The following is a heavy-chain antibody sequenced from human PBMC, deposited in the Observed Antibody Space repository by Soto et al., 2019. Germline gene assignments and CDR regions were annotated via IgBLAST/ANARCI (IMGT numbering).Heavy chain of an antibody. CDR3: PKDFSDIWDYRRDFDY. CDR1: GFTFDDYA. CDR2: ISWNSGSI. Sequence: EVQLVESGGGLVQPGRSLRLSCGASGFTFDDYAMHWVRQAPGKGLEWVSGISWNSGSIAYADSVKGRFTISRDNAKKSLYLQMNSLTPEDTALYYCPKDFSDIWDYRRDFDYWGQGTLVTVSS. D-gene: IGHD1-7*01. J-gene: IGHJ4*02. V-gene: IGHV3-9*01.